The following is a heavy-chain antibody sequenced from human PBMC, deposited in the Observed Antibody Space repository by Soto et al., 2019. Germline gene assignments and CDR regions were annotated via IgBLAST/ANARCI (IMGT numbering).Heavy chain of an antibody. D-gene: IGHD5-12*01. CDR2: IYYSGST. CDR1: GGSISSYY. J-gene: IGHJ6*03. CDR3: ARVGVATSSLYYYYYYMDV. V-gene: IGHV4-59*01. Sequence: SETLSLTCTVSGGSISSYYWSWIRQPPGKGLEWIGYIYYSGSTNYNPSLKSRVTISVDTSKNQFSLKLSSVTAVDTAVYYCARVGVATSSLYYYYYYMDVWGKGTTVTVSS.